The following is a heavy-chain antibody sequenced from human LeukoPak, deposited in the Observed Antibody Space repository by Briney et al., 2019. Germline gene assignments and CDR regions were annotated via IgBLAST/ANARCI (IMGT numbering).Heavy chain of an antibody. V-gene: IGHV4-34*01. CDR2: INHSGST. J-gene: IGHJ5*02. D-gene: IGHD5-18*01. Sequence: SETLSLTCAVYGGSFSGYYWSWIRQPPGKGLEWIGEINHSGSTNYNPSLKSRVTISVDTSKNQFSLKLSSVTAADTAVYYCARGSLYTAMVNWFDPWGQGTLATVSS. CDR3: ARGSLYTAMVNWFDP. CDR1: GGSFSGYY.